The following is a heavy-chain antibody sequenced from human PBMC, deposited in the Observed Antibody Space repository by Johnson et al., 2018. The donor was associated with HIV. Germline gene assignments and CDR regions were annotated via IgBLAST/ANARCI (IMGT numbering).Heavy chain of an antibody. D-gene: IGHD7-27*01. CDR1: GFTFSSYG. V-gene: IGHV3-48*04. Sequence: VQLVESGGRVVQPGRSLRLSCATSGFTFSSYGMHWVRQAPGKGLEWVSYISSSGSTIYYADSVKGRFTISRDNAKNSLYLQMNSLKTEDTAVYYCARGGEKGAFDIWGQGTMVTVSS. CDR2: ISSSGSTI. CDR3: ARGGEKGAFDI. J-gene: IGHJ3*02.